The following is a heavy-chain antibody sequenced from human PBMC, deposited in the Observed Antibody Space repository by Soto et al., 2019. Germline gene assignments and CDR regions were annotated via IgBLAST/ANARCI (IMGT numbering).Heavy chain of an antibody. CDR2: IIPIFGTA. D-gene: IGHD3-10*01. Sequence: GASVKVSYKASGGTFSSYAISWVRQAPGQGLEWMGGIIPIFGTANYAQKFQGRVTITADKSTSTAYMELSSLRSEDTAVYYCARANRGSRAHGDIGYWGQGTLVTVSS. CDR3: ARANRGSRAHGDIGY. CDR1: GGTFSSYA. J-gene: IGHJ4*02. V-gene: IGHV1-69*06.